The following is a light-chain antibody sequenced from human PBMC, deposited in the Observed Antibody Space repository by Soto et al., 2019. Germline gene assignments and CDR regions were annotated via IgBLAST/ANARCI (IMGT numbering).Light chain of an antibody. V-gene: IGKV3-20*01. Sequence: EVVLTQSPGTLSLSPGERATLSCRASQSVSSSNLAWYQQKPGQAPRLLIYGASSRATGIPDRFSGSGFGTDLTLTINRLEPEDFAVYYCQQYGGSPPITFGQGTRLEIK. CDR1: QSVSSSN. J-gene: IGKJ5*01. CDR2: GAS. CDR3: QQYGGSPPIT.